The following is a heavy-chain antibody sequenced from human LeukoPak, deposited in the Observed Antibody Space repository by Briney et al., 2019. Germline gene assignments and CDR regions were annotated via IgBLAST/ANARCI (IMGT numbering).Heavy chain of an antibody. CDR2: IGTAGET. J-gene: IGHJ2*01. Sequence: GGSLRLSCAVSGFTFRGHDMHWVRQTPGKGLEWVSGIGTAGETYYPGSVEGRFTISRENAKNSLYLQMNNLGAGDTAVYYCARDDIPGDNDWYFDLWGRGTLVTVSS. CDR1: GFTFRGHD. CDR3: ARDDIPGDNDWYFDL. D-gene: IGHD7-27*01. V-gene: IGHV3-13*01.